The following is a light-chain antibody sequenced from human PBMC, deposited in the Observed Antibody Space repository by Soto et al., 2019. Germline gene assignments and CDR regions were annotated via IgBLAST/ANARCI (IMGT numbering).Light chain of an antibody. CDR2: EVT. CDR3: SSYAGSLYV. Sequence: QSALTQRPSASGSPGQSVTISCTGTSSDVGGYNYVSWYQQHPGKAPKLMIYEVTKRPSGVPDRFSGSKSGNTASLTVSVLQAEDEADYYCSSYAGSLYVFGTGTKLTVL. V-gene: IGLV2-8*01. J-gene: IGLJ1*01. CDR1: SSDVGGYNY.